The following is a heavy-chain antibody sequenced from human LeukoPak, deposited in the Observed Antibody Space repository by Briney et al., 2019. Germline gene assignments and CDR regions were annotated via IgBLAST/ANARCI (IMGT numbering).Heavy chain of an antibody. CDR1: GYTFTSYD. V-gene: IGHV1-8*01. D-gene: IGHD6-6*01. CDR3: ARAWGIAARGAFDI. Sequence: ASVKVSCKASGYTFTSYDINWVRQATGQGREWMGWMNPNGGNTGYAQKFQGRVTMTRNTSISTAYMELSSLRSEDTAVYYCARAWGIAARGAFDIWGQGTMVTVSS. CDR2: MNPNGGNT. J-gene: IGHJ3*02.